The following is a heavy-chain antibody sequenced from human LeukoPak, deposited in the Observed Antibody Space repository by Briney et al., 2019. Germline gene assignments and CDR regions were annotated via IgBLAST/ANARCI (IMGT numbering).Heavy chain of an antibody. Sequence: SETLSLTCTVSGGSISSGSYYWSWIRQPAGKGLEWIGRIYTSGSTNYNPSLKSRVTISVDTSKNQFSLNLSSVTAADTAVYYCARAQILVALYYFDYWGQGTLVTVSS. CDR3: ARAQILVALYYFDY. J-gene: IGHJ4*02. V-gene: IGHV4-61*02. CDR2: IYTSGST. CDR1: GGSISSGSYY. D-gene: IGHD5-12*01.